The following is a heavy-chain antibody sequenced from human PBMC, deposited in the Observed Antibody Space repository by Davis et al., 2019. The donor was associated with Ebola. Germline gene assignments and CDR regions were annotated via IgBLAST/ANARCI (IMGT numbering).Heavy chain of an antibody. D-gene: IGHD2-15*01. CDR2: IIPVFRTA. V-gene: IGHV1-69*13. CDR3: AHLGPQRYCSGGGCHGYLDY. J-gene: IGHJ4*02. Sequence: SVKVSCKAVGDTLTSYAITWVRQAPGQGLEWMGGIIPVFRTANYAQKFQGRVTITADESTRTAYMELNGLRSEDTAVYYCAHLGPQRYCSGGGCHGYLDYWGQGTLVTVSS. CDR1: GDTLTSYA.